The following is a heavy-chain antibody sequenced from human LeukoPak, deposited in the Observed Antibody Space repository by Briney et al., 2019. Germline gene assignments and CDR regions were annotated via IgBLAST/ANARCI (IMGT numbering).Heavy chain of an antibody. V-gene: IGHV3-74*01. CDR2: INSDGSST. D-gene: IGHD5-18*01. J-gene: IGHJ4*02. CDR1: GFTFSNYW. Sequence: GGSLRLSCAASGFTFSNYWMHWVRQAPGKGLVWVSRINSDGSSTTYADSVKGRFTISRDNAKNTLYLQMNSLRAEDTAVYYCARVDTAMGPFDYWGQGTQVTVSS. CDR3: ARVDTAMGPFDY.